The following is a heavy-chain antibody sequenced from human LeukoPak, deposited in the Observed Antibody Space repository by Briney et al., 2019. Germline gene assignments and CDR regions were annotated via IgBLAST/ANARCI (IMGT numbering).Heavy chain of an antibody. CDR1: GFTFSSYG. V-gene: IGHV3-33*01. Sequence: QPGGSLRLSCAASGFTFSSYGMHWVRQAPGRGLEWVAIIWYDGSNRYYADSVKGRFTISRDNSKNTLYLQMNSLRAEDTAVYYCARDRRDIVATTVVGGAFDIWGQGTMVTVSS. CDR3: ARDRRDIVATTVVGGAFDI. CDR2: IWYDGSNR. J-gene: IGHJ3*02. D-gene: IGHD5-12*01.